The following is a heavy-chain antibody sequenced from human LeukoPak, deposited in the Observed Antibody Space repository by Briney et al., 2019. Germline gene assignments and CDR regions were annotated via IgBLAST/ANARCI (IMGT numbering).Heavy chain of an antibody. CDR1: GGSISSSSYY. CDR2: IYYSGST. Sequence: SETLSLTCTVSGGSISSSSYYWGWIRQPPGTGLEWLGSIYYSGSTYYNPSLKSRVTISVDTSKNQFSLKLSSVTAADTAVYYCARQGIAVAGGMDDAFDIWGQGTMVTVSS. D-gene: IGHD6-19*01. V-gene: IGHV4-39*01. CDR3: ARQGIAVAGGMDDAFDI. J-gene: IGHJ3*02.